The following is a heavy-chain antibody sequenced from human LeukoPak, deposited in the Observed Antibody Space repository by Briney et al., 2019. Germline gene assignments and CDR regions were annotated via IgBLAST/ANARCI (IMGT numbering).Heavy chain of an antibody. CDR3: GRVRTGNTGSPEYFED. V-gene: IGHV4-59*01. CDR2: LFYSGNT. D-gene: IGHD5-12*01. Sequence: SETLSLTCSVSGGSISSYYWSWIRQPPGKGLEWIGYLFYSGNTNSNPSLKSRVTILADTSKNQFSLRLNSVTAADTAVYFCGRVRTGNTGSPEYFEDWGQGTLVTVSS. CDR1: GGSISSYY. J-gene: IGHJ1*01.